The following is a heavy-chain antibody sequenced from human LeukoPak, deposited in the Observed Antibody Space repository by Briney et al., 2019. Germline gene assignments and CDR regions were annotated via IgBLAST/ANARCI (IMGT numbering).Heavy chain of an antibody. CDR2: IYSGGST. CDR3: ARGGTN. Sequence: PGGSLRLSCAASGFTFSTYWMHWVRQAPGKGLEWVSVIYSGGSTYCADSVKGRFTISRDNSKNTLYLQMNSLRAEDTAVYYCARGGTNWGQGTLVTVSS. J-gene: IGHJ4*02. CDR1: GFTFSTYW. V-gene: IGHV3-53*01.